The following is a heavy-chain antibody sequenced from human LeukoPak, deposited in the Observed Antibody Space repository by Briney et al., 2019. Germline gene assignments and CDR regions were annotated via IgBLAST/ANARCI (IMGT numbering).Heavy chain of an antibody. CDR1: GGTFSSYA. D-gene: IGHD5-18*01. CDR3: ARAGGSAMAFNWFDP. V-gene: IGHV1-69*13. J-gene: IGHJ5*02. CDR2: IIPIFGTA. Sequence: SVKVSCKASGGTFSSYAISWVRQAPGQGLEWMGGIIPIFGTANYAQKFQGRVTITADESTSTAYMELSSLRSEDTAVCYCARAGGSAMAFNWFDPWGQGTLVTVSS.